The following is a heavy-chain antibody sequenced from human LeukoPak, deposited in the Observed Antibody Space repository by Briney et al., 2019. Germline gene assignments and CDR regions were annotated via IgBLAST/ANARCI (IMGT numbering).Heavy chain of an antibody. CDR3: AKHSVTMLRAVISYYYHGMDV. J-gene: IGHJ6*02. D-gene: IGHD3-10*01. Sequence: GGSLRLSCAASGFTFHDYAMHWVRQAPGKGLEWAAHINGGGGTKHYAGSVKGRFTISKDNSKDYLYLQMDSLRAEEGALYYRAKHSVTMLRAVISYYYHGMDVWGQGTTVTVSS. CDR2: INGGGGTK. CDR1: GFTFHDYA. V-gene: IGHV3-43*02.